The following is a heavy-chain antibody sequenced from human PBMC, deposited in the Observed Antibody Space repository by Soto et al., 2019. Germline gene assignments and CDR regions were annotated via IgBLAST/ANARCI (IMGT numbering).Heavy chain of an antibody. D-gene: IGHD4-4*01. CDR3: ARPGVTTVTNVWFDS. Sequence: PGGSLRLSCAASGFIFSIHSMNWVRQAPGKGLEWVSCMNSNRSSINYADSVKGRFTISRDNAKNTLYLQIDSLRAEDTAVYYCARPGVTTVTNVWFDSWGQGTLVTVSS. CDR2: MNSNRSSI. CDR1: GFIFSIHS. J-gene: IGHJ5*01. V-gene: IGHV3-74*01.